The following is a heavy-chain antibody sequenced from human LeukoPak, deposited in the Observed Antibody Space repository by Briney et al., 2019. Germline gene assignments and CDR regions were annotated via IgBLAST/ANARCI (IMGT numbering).Heavy chain of an antibody. Sequence: HAGESLRLSCAPSGFTFSSLPMSCASPPPEKCLEWVLSILRCGGRTYYADSVKGRFTISRDNSKNTLYLQMNSLRAEDTAVYYCAKSPARNYYDSSGYYYGSVDYWGQGTLVTVSS. CDR1: GFTFSSLP. J-gene: IGHJ4*02. CDR2: ILRCGGRT. CDR3: AKSPARNYYDSSGYYYGSVDY. V-gene: IGHV3-23*01. D-gene: IGHD3-22*01.